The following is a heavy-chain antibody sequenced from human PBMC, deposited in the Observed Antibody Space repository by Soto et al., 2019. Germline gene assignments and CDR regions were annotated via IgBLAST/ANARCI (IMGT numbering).Heavy chain of an antibody. Sequence: EVQLVESGGGLVKPGGSLRLSCAASGFTFSSYSLNWVRQAPGKGLEWLSSITSTSSYIYYADSVRGRFTISRDNDKNSLYRQMNSLRAEDTAVYYCTREIPGGDYVGGYWGQGTLVTVSS. V-gene: IGHV3-21*06. CDR2: ITSTSSYI. J-gene: IGHJ4*02. CDR1: GFTFSSYS. D-gene: IGHD4-17*01. CDR3: TREIPGGDYVGGY.